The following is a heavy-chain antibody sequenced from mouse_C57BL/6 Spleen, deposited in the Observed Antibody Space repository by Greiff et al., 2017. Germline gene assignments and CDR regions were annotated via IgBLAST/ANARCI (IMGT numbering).Heavy chain of an antibody. V-gene: IGHV2-5*01. D-gene: IGHD2-4*01. CDR2: IWRGGST. CDR3: DKKGYDYDSAMDY. J-gene: IGHJ4*01. CDR1: GFSLTSYG. Sequence: QVHVKQSGPGLVQPSQSLSITCTVSGFSLTSYGVHWVRQSPGKGLEWLGVIWRGGSTDYNAAFMSRLSITKDNSKSQVFFKMNSLQADDTAIYYCDKKGYDYDSAMDYWGQGTSGTVSS.